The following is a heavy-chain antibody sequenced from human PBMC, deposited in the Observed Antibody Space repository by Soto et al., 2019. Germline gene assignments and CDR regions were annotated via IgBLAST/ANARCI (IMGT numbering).Heavy chain of an antibody. CDR2: INPSGGST. CDR1: GYTFTSYY. D-gene: IGHD3-9*01. CDR3: AREDYDILTGYSYYFDY. V-gene: IGHV1-46*01. Sequence: ASVKVSCKASGYTFTSYYMHWVRQAPGQGLEWMGIINPSGGSTSYAQKFQGRVTMTRDTSTSTVYMELSSLRSEDTAVYYCAREDYDILTGYSYYFDYWGQGTLVTVSS. J-gene: IGHJ4*02.